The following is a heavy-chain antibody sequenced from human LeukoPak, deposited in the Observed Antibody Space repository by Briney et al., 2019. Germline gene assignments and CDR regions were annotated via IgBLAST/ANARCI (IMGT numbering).Heavy chain of an antibody. CDR2: IRYDGSNK. V-gene: IGHV3-30*02. Sequence: PGGSLRLSCAASGFTFSSYGMHWVRQAPGKGLEWVAFIRYDGSNKYYADSVKGRFTISRDNSKNTLYLQMNSLRAEDTAVYYCATAAHLVVVSPGDAYYYYGMDVWGQGTTVTVSS. CDR1: GFTFSSYG. J-gene: IGHJ6*02. CDR3: ATAAHLVVVSPGDAYYYYGMDV. D-gene: IGHD3-22*01.